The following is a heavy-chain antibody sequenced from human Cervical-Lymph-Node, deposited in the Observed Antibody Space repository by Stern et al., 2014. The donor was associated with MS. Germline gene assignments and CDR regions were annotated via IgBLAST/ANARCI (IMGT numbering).Heavy chain of an antibody. J-gene: IGHJ5*02. CDR3: ARGIVTNRPAATLHNLFDP. Sequence: QVQLMQSGAEVKKPGSSVNVSCKASGGTFSSSYAVSWVRQAPGQGLEWMGRIIPMIGLANYAQKFQTRFTITADKSSSTVYMKLSSLTSEDTALYYCARGIVTNRPAATLHNLFDPWGQGTLVTVSS. D-gene: IGHD2-15*01. V-gene: IGHV1-69*04. CDR2: IIPMIGLA. CDR1: GGTFSSSYA.